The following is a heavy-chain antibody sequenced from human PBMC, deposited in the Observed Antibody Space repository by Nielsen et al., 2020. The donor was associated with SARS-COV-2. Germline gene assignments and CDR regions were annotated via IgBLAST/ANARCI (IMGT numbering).Heavy chain of an antibody. CDR3: ARSRGVVPEEDYYYYMDV. D-gene: IGHD2-2*01. J-gene: IGHJ6*03. Sequence: GESLKISCRGSGYSFTSYWIGWVRQMPGKGLEWMGIIYPGDPDTRYSPSFQGQVTISADKSISTAYLQWSSLKASDTAMYYCARSRGVVPEEDYYYYMDVWGKGTTVTVSS. CDR1: GYSFTSYW. CDR2: IYPGDPDT. V-gene: IGHV5-51*01.